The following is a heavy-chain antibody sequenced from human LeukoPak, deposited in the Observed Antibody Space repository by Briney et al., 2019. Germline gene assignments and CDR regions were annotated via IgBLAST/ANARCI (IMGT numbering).Heavy chain of an antibody. Sequence: ASVKVSCKASGYTFTAYYMHWVRQAPGQGLEWMGWINPNSGGTNYAQKFQGRVTMTRDTSISTAYMELSRLRSDDTAVYYCARVGGYDSSGYYSEYFQHWGQGTLVTVSS. CDR3: ARVGGYDSSGYYSEYFQH. D-gene: IGHD3-22*01. J-gene: IGHJ1*01. CDR2: INPNSGGT. CDR1: GYTFTAYY. V-gene: IGHV1-2*02.